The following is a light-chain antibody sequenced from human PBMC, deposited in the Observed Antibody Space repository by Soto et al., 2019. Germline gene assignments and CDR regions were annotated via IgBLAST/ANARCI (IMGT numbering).Light chain of an antibody. CDR1: GSDIGTYNY. CDR2: GVT. CDR3: SSFTTSYFYV. J-gene: IGLJ1*01. Sequence: QSVLTQPASVSGSPGQSITISCTGSGSDIGTYNYVSWYQQHPGKAPKLLIHGVTRRPSGVSSRFSASKSAYTASLTISGHQAEDEANYYCSSFTTSYFYVFGPGTKVTVL. V-gene: IGLV2-14*01.